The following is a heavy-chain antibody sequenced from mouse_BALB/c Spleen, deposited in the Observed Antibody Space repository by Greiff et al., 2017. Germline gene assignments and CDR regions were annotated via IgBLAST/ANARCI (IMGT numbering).Heavy chain of an antibody. Sequence: DVQLVESGGGLVKPGGSLKLSCAASGFTFSSYTMSWVRQTPEKRLEWVATISSGGGNTYYPDSVKGRFTISRDNAKNNLYLQMSSLRSEDTALYYCARNYGEAMDYWGQGTSVTVSS. CDR3: ARNYGEAMDY. CDR2: ISSGGGNT. V-gene: IGHV5-9*03. D-gene: IGHD1-1*02. CDR1: GFTFSSYT. J-gene: IGHJ4*01.